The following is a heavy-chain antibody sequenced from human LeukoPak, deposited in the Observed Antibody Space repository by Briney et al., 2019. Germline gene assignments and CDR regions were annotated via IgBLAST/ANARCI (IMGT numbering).Heavy chain of an antibody. V-gene: IGHV1-69*05. CDR2: IIPIFGTA. Sequence: ASVKASCKASGGTFSSYAISWVRQAPGQGLEWMGGIIPIFGTANYAQKFQGRVTMTRDTSTSTVYMELSSLRSEDTAVYYCARDLARYCSSTSCYGYWYFDLWGRGTLVTVSS. CDR3: ARDLARYCSSTSCYGYWYFDL. J-gene: IGHJ2*01. CDR1: GGTFSSYA. D-gene: IGHD2-2*01.